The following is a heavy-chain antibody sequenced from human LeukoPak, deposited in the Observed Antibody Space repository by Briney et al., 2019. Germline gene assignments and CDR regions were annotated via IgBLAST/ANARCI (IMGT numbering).Heavy chain of an antibody. V-gene: IGHV4-59*01. CDR3: ARGYYDRSGNSNPFDC. CDR1: GDSISNAY. D-gene: IGHD3-22*01. Sequence: SETLSLTCTVSGDSISNAYWSWIRQPPGKRLEWMGYIYYTGSTNYNPSLNSRVTISVDMSINQFSLKLTSVTAADTAVYYCARGYYDRSGNSNPFDCWSQGTLVTVSS. J-gene: IGHJ4*02. CDR2: IYYTGST.